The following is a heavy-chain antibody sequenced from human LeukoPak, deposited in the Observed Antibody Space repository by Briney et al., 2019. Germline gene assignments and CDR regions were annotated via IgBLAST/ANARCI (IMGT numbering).Heavy chain of an antibody. CDR1: GFTLSSYA. Sequence: GGSLRLSCAASGFTLSSYAMSWVRQAPGKGLEWVSAISGSGGSTYYADSVKGRFTISRDNSKNTLYLQMNSLRAEDTAVYYCAKDTYYYGSGSSVDYWGQGTLVTVSS. D-gene: IGHD3-10*01. V-gene: IGHV3-23*01. CDR3: AKDTYYYGSGSSVDY. J-gene: IGHJ4*02. CDR2: ISGSGGST.